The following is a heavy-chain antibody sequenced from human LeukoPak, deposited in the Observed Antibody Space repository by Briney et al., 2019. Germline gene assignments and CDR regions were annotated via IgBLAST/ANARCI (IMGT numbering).Heavy chain of an antibody. D-gene: IGHD2-8*01. CDR1: GGSISSSSYY. V-gene: IGHV4-39*07. CDR3: ARGSEVLMEYYYYMDV. CDR2: IYYSGST. J-gene: IGHJ6*03. Sequence: SETLSLTCTVSGGSISSSSYYWGWIRQPPGKGLEWIGSIYYSGSTYYNPSLKSRVTISVDTSKNQFSLKLSSVTAADTAVYYCARGSEVLMEYYYYMDVWGKGTTVTVSS.